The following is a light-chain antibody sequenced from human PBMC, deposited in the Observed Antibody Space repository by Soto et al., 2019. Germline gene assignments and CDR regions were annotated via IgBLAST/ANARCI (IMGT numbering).Light chain of an antibody. J-gene: IGKJ5*01. Sequence: EIVFTQSPGTLSLSPGERATLSCRASQSVSSSYLAWYQQKPGQAPRLLIYGASSRANGIPDRFSGSGSGTDLTLTLSRLEPEDFAVYYCQQYGSSPTITFGQGTRLEIK. CDR1: QSVSSSY. CDR2: GAS. V-gene: IGKV3-20*01. CDR3: QQYGSSPTIT.